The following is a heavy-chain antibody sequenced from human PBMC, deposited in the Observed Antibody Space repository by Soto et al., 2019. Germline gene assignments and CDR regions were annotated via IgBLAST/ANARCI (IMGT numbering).Heavy chain of an antibody. CDR2: IQYSGYS. Sequence: QVQLQESGPGLVKPSETLSLTCTVSGGSITNYYCSWFRQPPGQGLEWMGYIQYSGYSAYNLSLKRRVTMSMDTSKTQFSLMLESVNDTDTAVYYCARPGFGSLHGLVDVWGQGTTVIVSS. V-gene: IGHV4-59*08. J-gene: IGHJ6*02. CDR3: ARPGFGSLHGLVDV. CDR1: GGSITNYY. D-gene: IGHD3-10*01.